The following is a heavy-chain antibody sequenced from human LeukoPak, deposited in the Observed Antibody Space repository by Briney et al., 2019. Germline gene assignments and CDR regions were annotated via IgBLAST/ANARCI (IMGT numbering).Heavy chain of an antibody. D-gene: IGHD3-3*01. CDR3: ASGVVSAY. V-gene: IGHV3-21*01. CDR1: GFTFSNYG. CDR2: TSGTSSYI. J-gene: IGHJ4*02. Sequence: GGSLRLSCADSGFTFSNYGMKWVRQAPGKGLEWVSFTSGTSSYIYYAESVKGRFTISRDNAESSLYLQMNSLRAEDTAVYYCASGVVSAYWGQGTLVTVSS.